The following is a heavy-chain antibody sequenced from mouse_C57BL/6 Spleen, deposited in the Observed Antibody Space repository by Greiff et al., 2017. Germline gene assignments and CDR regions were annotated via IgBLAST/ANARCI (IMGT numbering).Heavy chain of an antibody. CDR3: TRRTHYYGSSHDY. Sequence: QVQLQQSGAELVRPGASVTLSCKASGYTFTDYEMHWVKQTPVHGLEWIGAIDPETGGTAYNQKFKGKATLTADKSSSTAYLELRSLTSEDSAVYFCTRRTHYYGSSHDYWGQGTTLTVSS. D-gene: IGHD1-1*01. CDR1: GYTFTDYE. V-gene: IGHV1-15*01. CDR2: IDPETGGT. J-gene: IGHJ2*01.